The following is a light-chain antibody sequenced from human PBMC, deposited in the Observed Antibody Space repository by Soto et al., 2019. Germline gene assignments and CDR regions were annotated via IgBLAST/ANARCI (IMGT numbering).Light chain of an antibody. V-gene: IGKV3-20*01. CDR2: GAS. J-gene: IGKJ1*01. CDR3: QQYGKSPPWT. Sequence: EIVLTQSPGTLSLSPGERATLSCRASQSVSNNYLAWYQQKPGQGPRLLIYGASSRATGIPDRFSGSGSGTDFTLPISRLEPEDFAVYYCQQYGKSPPWTFGQGTKVEIK. CDR1: QSVSNNY.